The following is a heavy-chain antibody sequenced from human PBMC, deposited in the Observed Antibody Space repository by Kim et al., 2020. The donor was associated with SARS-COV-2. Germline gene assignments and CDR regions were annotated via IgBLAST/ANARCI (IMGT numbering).Heavy chain of an antibody. D-gene: IGHD7-27*01. J-gene: IGHJ4*01. CDR2: IHDAGST. Sequence: GGSLRLSCAVSGSSVSSSYMTWVRQAPGKGLEWVSAIHDAGSTYYAASAKGRFTISSDIPKDTLYLQMNSLRAADTAVYYCSSSTLGAYFDYCVHGIL. V-gene: IGHV3-53*01. CDR3: SSSTLGAYFDY. CDR1: GSSVSSSY.